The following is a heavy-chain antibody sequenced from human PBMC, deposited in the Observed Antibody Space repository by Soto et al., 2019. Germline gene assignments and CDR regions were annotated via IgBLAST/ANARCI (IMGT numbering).Heavy chain of an antibody. Sequence: EVQLVESGGGLVQPGGSLRLSCAASGFTFSSHDMSWVRQAPGQGLEWVSYISSTSRARYYADSVQGRFTISRDNAKNPLYLQLNRLRPEDTAVFDCARDAATMARTAGRDVRGQGTGVTGSS. CDR2: ISSTSRAR. J-gene: IGHJ6*02. D-gene: IGHD3-10*01. CDR1: GFTFSSHD. CDR3: ARDAATMARTAGRDV. V-gene: IGHV3-48*03.